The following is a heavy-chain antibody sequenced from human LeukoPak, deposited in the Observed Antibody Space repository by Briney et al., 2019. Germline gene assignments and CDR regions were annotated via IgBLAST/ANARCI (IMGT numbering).Heavy chain of an antibody. CDR2: IYYSGST. V-gene: IGHV4-59*12. J-gene: IGHJ4*02. Sequence: PSETLSLTCTVSGGSISSYYWSWIRQPPGKGLEWIGYIYYSGSTNYNPSLKSRVTISVDTSKNQFSLKLGSVTAADTAVYYCARTPIYYYDNSGYYNWGQGTLVTVSS. D-gene: IGHD3-22*01. CDR3: ARTPIYYYDNSGYYN. CDR1: GGSISSYY.